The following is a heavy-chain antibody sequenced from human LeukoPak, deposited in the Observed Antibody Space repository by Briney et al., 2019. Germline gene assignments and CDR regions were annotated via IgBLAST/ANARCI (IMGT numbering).Heavy chain of an antibody. CDR2: ISGSGGST. CDR1: GFTFSSYA. Sequence: GGSLRLSCADSGFTFSSYAMSWVRQAPGKGLEWVSAISGSGGSTYYADSVKGRFTISRDNSKNTLYLQMNSLRAEDTAVYYCAKDSPYYDFWSGYSPETYYGMDVWGQGTTVTVSS. CDR3: AKDSPYYDFWSGYSPETYYGMDV. V-gene: IGHV3-23*01. D-gene: IGHD3-3*01. J-gene: IGHJ6*02.